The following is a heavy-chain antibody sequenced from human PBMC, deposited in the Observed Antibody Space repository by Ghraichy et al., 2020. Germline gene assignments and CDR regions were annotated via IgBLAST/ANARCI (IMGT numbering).Heavy chain of an antibody. Sequence: SETLSLTCAVYGGSFSGYYWSWIRQPPGKGLEWIGEINHSGSTNYNPSLKSRVTISVDTSKNQFSLKLSSVTAADTAVYYCARVPGLSVLVLPPGNGMDVWGQGTTVTVSS. CDR3: ARVPGLSVLVLPPGNGMDV. J-gene: IGHJ6*02. D-gene: IGHD2-15*01. CDR2: INHSGST. V-gene: IGHV4-34*01. CDR1: GGSFSGYY.